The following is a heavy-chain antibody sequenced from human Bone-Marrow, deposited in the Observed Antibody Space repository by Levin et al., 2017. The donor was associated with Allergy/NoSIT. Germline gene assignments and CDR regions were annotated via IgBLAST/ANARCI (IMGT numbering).Heavy chain of an antibody. CDR2: LNPSGGST. Sequence: ASVKVSCKASGDTFTTYYMHWVRQAPGQGLEWMGILNPSGGSTNYAQKFQDRLTMTRDTSTNTIYMELSSLRSEDTAVYYCARGDYGDYVFYFLDYWGQGTLVTVSS. V-gene: IGHV1-46*01. J-gene: IGHJ4*02. CDR1: GDTFTTYY. D-gene: IGHD4-17*01. CDR3: ARGDYGDYVFYFLDY.